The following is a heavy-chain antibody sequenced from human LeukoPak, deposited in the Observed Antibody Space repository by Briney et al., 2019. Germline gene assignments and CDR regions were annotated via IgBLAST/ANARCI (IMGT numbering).Heavy chain of an antibody. D-gene: IGHD4-11*01. V-gene: IGHV1-46*03. J-gene: IGHJ5*02. CDR1: GYTFTSYY. Sequence: GASVKVSCKASGYTFTSYYMHWVRQAPGQGLEWMGLINPSGGNTIYAQNFRGRVTMPRDTSTTTVYMELTSLRSEDTAVYYCARELTTITDNWFDPWGQGTLVTVSS. CDR2: INPSGGNT. CDR3: ARELTTITDNWFDP.